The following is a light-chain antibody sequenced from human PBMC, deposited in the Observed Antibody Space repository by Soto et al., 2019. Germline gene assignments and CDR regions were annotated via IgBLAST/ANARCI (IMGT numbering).Light chain of an antibody. V-gene: IGLV2-23*02. Sequence: QSALTQPASVSGSPGQSITISCTGTSSDIGTYNLVSWYQQHPGKAPKLMIYEVNKRPSGVSDRFSGSKSGNTASLTISGLEAEDEAEYYCCSYAGRSTLYVFGTGTKLTVL. CDR2: EVN. J-gene: IGLJ1*01. CDR1: SSDIGTYNL. CDR3: CSYAGRSTLYV.